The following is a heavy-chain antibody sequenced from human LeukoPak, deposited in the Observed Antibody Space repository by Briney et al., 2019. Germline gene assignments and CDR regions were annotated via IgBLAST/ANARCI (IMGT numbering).Heavy chain of an antibody. CDR1: GGTFSSYA. V-gene: IGHV1-69*05. Sequence: ASVKVSCKASGGTFSSYAISWVRQAPGQGLEWMGGIIPIFGTANYAQKFQGRVTITTDESTSTAYMELSSLRSEDTAVYYCARVMVGATPTHYYYYMDVWGKGTTVTVSS. CDR3: ARVMVGATPTHYYYYMDV. J-gene: IGHJ6*03. D-gene: IGHD1-26*01. CDR2: IIPIFGTA.